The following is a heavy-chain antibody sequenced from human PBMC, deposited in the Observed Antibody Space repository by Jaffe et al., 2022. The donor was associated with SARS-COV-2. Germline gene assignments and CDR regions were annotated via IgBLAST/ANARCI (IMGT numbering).Heavy chain of an antibody. J-gene: IGHJ5*02. Sequence: EVQLVESGGGLVQPGGSLRLSCAATGFTFSSSSMNWVRQAPGKGLEWVSYISSRSTTIHYADSVKGRFTVSRDNGKNSLYLQMNSVRDEDTAVYYCAREAESSGRPVGWFDPWGQGTLVTVSS. D-gene: IGHD6-19*01. CDR1: GFTFSSSS. V-gene: IGHV3-48*02. CDR3: AREAESSGRPVGWFDP. CDR2: ISSRSTTI.